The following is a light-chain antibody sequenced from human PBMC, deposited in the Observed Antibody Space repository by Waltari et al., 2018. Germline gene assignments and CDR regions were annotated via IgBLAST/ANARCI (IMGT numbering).Light chain of an antibody. CDR3: GSFAGSINWV. J-gene: IGLJ3*02. Sequence: QSALTQPPSASGSPGQSVTISCTGTRSYVGDYDYVPWYQQPPGKAPKLIIYEVSKRPSGVPDRFSGSKSGNTASLTVSGLQAEDEADYYCGSFAGSINWVFGGGTKLTVL. CDR1: RSYVGDYDY. V-gene: IGLV2-8*01. CDR2: EVS.